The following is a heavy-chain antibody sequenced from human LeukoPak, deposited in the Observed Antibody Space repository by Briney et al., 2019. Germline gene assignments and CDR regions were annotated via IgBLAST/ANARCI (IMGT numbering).Heavy chain of an antibody. CDR2: IYHSGST. J-gene: IGHJ6*03. CDR1: GYSISSGYY. D-gene: IGHD2-2*02. CDR3: ARHPLYSRYYMDV. Sequence: SETLSLTCTVSGYSISSGYYWGWIRQPPGKGLEWIGSIYHSGSTYYNPSLKSRVTISVDTSKNQFSLKLSSVTAADTAVYYCARHPLYSRYYMDVWGKGTTVTVSS. V-gene: IGHV4-38-2*02.